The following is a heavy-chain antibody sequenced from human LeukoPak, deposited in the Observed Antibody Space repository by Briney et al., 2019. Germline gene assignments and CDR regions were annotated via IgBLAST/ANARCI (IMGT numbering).Heavy chain of an antibody. CDR1: GFTFSSYG. CDR2: ISSSSSTI. Sequence: GGSLRLSCAASGFTFSSYGMHWVRQAPGKGLEWVSYISSSSSTIYYADSVKGRFTISRDNAKNSLYLQMNSLKAEDTAVYYCAREDSSGYYYDAFDIWGQGTMVTVSS. V-gene: IGHV3-48*04. CDR3: AREDSSGYYYDAFDI. J-gene: IGHJ3*02. D-gene: IGHD3-22*01.